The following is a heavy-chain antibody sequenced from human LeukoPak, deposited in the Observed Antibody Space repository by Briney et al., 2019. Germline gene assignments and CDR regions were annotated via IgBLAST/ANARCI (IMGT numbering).Heavy chain of an antibody. CDR3: ATDLPSGQTTVTTMDYGMDV. J-gene: IGHJ6*04. Sequence: ASVKVSCKVSGYTLTELSMHWVRQAPGKGLEWMGGFDPEDGETIYAQKFQGRVTMTEDTSTDTAYMELSSLRSEDTAVYYGATDLPSGQTTVTTMDYGMDVWGKGTTVTVSS. D-gene: IGHD4-17*01. V-gene: IGHV1-24*01. CDR2: FDPEDGET. CDR1: GYTLTELS.